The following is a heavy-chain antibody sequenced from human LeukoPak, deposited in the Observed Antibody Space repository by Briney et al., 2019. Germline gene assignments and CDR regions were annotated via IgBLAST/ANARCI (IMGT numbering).Heavy chain of an antibody. CDR1: GYTFTGYY. J-gene: IGHJ6*04. V-gene: IGHV1-2*02. Sequence: ASVKVSFKASGYTFTGYYMHWVRQAPGQGLEWMGWINPNSGGTNYAQKFQGRVTMTRDTSISTAYMELSRLRSDDTAVYYCARGGNYYDSSGYPIWGKGTTVTVSS. D-gene: IGHD3-22*01. CDR2: INPNSGGT. CDR3: ARGGNYYDSSGYPI.